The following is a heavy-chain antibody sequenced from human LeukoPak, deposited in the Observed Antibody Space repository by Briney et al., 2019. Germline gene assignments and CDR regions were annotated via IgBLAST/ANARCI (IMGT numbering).Heavy chain of an antibody. CDR2: INHSGST. J-gene: IGHJ4*02. D-gene: IGHD3-22*01. CDR3: ARDGYYDSSGYQEFDY. CDR1: GGSISSSSYY. Sequence: SETLSLTCTVSGGSISSSSYYWGWIRQPPGKGLEWIGEINHSGSTNYNPSLKSRVTISVDTSKNQFSLKLSSVTAADTAVYYCARDGYYDSSGYQEFDYWGQGTLVTVSS. V-gene: IGHV4-39*07.